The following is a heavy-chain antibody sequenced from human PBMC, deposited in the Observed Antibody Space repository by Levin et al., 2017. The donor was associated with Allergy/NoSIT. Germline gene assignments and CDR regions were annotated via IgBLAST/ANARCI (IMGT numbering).Heavy chain of an antibody. CDR1: GFTFGVYA. D-gene: IGHD6-13*01. CDR3: SRLAPNGKGLPFDY. CDR2: ITSKVYGGTT. J-gene: IGHJ4*02. V-gene: IGHV3-49*03. Sequence: GESLKISCAGSGFTFGVYAMSWFRQPPGQGLEWVGFITSKVYGGTTEYAASVKGRFTISRDDSKCIAYLQMNSLKTEDTALYYCSRLAPNGKGLPFDYWGQGTLVTVSS.